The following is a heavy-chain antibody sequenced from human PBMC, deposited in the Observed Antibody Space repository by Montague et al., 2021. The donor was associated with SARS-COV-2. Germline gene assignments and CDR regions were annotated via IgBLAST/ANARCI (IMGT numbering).Heavy chain of an antibody. V-gene: IGHV4-34*01. D-gene: IGHD2-15*01. CDR1: GGSFSNYY. CDR3: ARGRRPVVGPGAGTAGRAVGI. J-gene: IGHJ3*02. CDR2: VNQRGTT. Sequence: SETLSLTCAISGGSFSNYYWSWIRQPPGKGLEWIGEVNQRGTTIYNPSVKIGVTISEDTSKNQFYLRLNSVTAADTAVYYCARGRRPVVGPGAGTAGRAVGIWGQGTMVTVSS.